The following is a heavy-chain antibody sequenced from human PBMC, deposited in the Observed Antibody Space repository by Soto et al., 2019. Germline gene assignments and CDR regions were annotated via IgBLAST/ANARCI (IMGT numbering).Heavy chain of an antibody. V-gene: IGHV4-59*08. CDR2: ISYTGST. J-gene: IGHJ4*02. Sequence: SETLSLTCSVSGGSINSYYWGWIRQPPGKGLEWIGYISYTGSTDYSPSLKSRVTISVDTSKNQFSLKVRSVTAADKAIYFCARHYPIGNNWNYFDYWGRGTLVT. CDR3: ARHYPIGNNWNYFDY. CDR1: GGSINSYY. D-gene: IGHD1-1*01.